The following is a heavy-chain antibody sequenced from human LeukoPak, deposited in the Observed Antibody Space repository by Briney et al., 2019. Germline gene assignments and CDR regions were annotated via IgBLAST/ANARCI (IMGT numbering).Heavy chain of an antibody. J-gene: IGHJ5*02. D-gene: IGHD6-13*01. Sequence: GGSLRLSCAASGFTFSNAWMTWVRQAPGKGLEWVGRIKSKTDGGTADYAAPVKGRFAISRDDSKNTLYLQMNSLKIDDTAVYYCTTGSRAAAGKQHWFDPWGQGTLVTVSS. V-gene: IGHV3-15*01. CDR1: GFTFSNAW. CDR2: IKSKTDGGTA. CDR3: TTGSRAAAGKQHWFDP.